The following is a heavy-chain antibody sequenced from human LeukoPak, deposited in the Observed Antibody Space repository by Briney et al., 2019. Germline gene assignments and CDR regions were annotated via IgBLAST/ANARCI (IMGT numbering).Heavy chain of an antibody. CDR3: ARDLYGGLFGY. J-gene: IGHJ4*02. Sequence: SETLSLTCAVYGGSFSGYYWNWIRQPPGKGLEWIGEINHSGSTNYNPSLRSRVTMSVDTSKNQISLKLNSVTAADTAVYYCARDLYGGLFGYWGQGTLVTVSS. CDR1: GGSFSGYY. V-gene: IGHV4-34*01. D-gene: IGHD4/OR15-4a*01. CDR2: INHSGST.